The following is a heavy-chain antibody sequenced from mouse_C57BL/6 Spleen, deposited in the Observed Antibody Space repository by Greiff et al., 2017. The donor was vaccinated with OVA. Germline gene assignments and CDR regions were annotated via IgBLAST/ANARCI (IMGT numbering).Heavy chain of an antibody. D-gene: IGHD2-1*01. CDR3: TRWDGNYHYYAMDY. V-gene: IGHV1-5*01. CDR1: GYTFTSYW. J-gene: IGHJ4*01. CDR2: IYPGNSDT. Sequence: EVQLQQSGTVLARPGASVKMSYKTSGYTFTSYWMHWVKQRPGQGLEWIGAIYPGNSDTSYNQKFKGKAKLTAVTSASTAYMELSSLTNEDSAVYYCTRWDGNYHYYAMDYWGQGTSVTVSS.